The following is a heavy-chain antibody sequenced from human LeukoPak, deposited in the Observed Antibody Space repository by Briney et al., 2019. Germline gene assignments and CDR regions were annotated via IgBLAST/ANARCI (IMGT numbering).Heavy chain of an antibody. Sequence: ASVKVSCKASGYTFNGYYMHWVRQAPGQGLEWMGWISAYNGNTNYAQKLQGRVTLTTDTSTSTAYMELRSLRSDDTAVYYCAREGYCSGGTCYSTMNWFDPWGQGTLVTVSS. V-gene: IGHV1-18*04. D-gene: IGHD2-15*01. CDR2: ISAYNGNT. CDR3: AREGYCSGGTCYSTMNWFDP. J-gene: IGHJ5*02. CDR1: GYTFNGYY.